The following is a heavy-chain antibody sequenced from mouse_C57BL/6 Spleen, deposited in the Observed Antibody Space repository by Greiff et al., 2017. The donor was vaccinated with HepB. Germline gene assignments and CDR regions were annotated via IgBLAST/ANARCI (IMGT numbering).Heavy chain of an antibody. CDR1: GYTFTSYT. J-gene: IGHJ3*01. CDR2: INPSSGYT. D-gene: IGHD2-4*01. V-gene: IGHV1-4*01. Sequence: QVQLKQSGAELARPGASVKMSCKASGYTFTSYTMHWVKQRPGQGLEWIGYINPSSGYTKYNQKFKDKATLTADKSSSTAYMQLSSLTSEDSAVYYCARDDYDGAWFAYWGQRTLVTVSA. CDR3: ARDDYDGAWFAY.